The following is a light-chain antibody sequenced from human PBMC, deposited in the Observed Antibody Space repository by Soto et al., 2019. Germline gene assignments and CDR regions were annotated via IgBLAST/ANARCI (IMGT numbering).Light chain of an antibody. CDR3: HQYGSSPAKT. CDR2: GAS. Sequence: EIVLTQSPGTLSLSPGERATLSCRASQSVSSSYLAWYQQKPGQAPRLLIYGASSRATGIPDRFSGSGSGSGFTLTISRLEPEDFAVDYCHQYGSSPAKTFGQGTKVEIK. CDR1: QSVSSSY. V-gene: IGKV3-20*01. J-gene: IGKJ1*01.